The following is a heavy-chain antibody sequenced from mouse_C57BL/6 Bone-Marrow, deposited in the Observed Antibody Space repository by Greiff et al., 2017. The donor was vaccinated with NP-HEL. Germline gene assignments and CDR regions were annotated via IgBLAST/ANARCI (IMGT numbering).Heavy chain of an antibody. CDR2: ISSGGSYT. Sequence: VQLKESGGDLVKPGGSLKLSCAASGFTFSSYGMSWVRQTPDKRLEWVATISSGGSYTYYPDSVKGRFTISRDNAKNTLYLQMSSLKSEDTAMYYCARRRWLHYYAMDYWGQGTSVTVSS. V-gene: IGHV5-6*01. CDR1: GFTFSSYG. CDR3: ARRRWLHYYAMDY. D-gene: IGHD2-3*01. J-gene: IGHJ4*01.